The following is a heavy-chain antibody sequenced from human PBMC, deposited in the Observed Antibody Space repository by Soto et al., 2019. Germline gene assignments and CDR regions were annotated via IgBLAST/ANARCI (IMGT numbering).Heavy chain of an antibody. V-gene: IGHV3-7*01. Sequence: EVQLVESGGGLVQPGGSLRLSCAASGFTFSSYWMSWVRQAPGKGLEWVANIKQDGSEKYYVDSVKGRFTISRDNAKNSLYLQMNSLRAEDTAVYYCARGPPTRLLRYYYYYGMDVWGQGTTVTVSS. CDR1: GFTFSSYW. CDR2: IKQDGSEK. D-gene: IGHD2-15*01. J-gene: IGHJ6*02. CDR3: ARGPPTRLLRYYYYYGMDV.